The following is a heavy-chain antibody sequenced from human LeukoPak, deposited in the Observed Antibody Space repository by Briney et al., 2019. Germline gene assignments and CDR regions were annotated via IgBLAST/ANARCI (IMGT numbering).Heavy chain of an antibody. Sequence: GGSLRLSCVASGFLFNDYAFHWVRQAPGKGLEWVALIRHDGSNEYYVDSVKGRFTTSRDNSKSTVYLQMNSLRVEDTAIYYCARDWGRGTSGSGWYNWFDPWGQGTLVTVSS. J-gene: IGHJ5*02. CDR3: ARDWGRGTSGSGWYNWFDP. D-gene: IGHD6-19*01. CDR1: GFLFNDYA. V-gene: IGHV3-30*02. CDR2: IRHDGSNE.